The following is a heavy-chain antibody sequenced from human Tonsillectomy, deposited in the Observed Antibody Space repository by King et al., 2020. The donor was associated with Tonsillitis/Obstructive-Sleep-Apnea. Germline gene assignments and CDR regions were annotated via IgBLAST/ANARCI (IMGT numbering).Heavy chain of an antibody. D-gene: IGHD4-17*01. CDR2: IYTAGGT. Sequence: VQLVESGGGLIQPGGSLRLSCAASGFNVSYKYMSWVRQAPGKGLEWVSSIYTAGGTDYADSVEGRFSISRDDSKNTLVLQMNSLRAEDTAMYYCAGDPTSVTAWGYWGQGTLVTVSS. V-gene: IGHV3-53*01. J-gene: IGHJ4*02. CDR1: GFNVSYKY. CDR3: AGDPTSVTAWGY.